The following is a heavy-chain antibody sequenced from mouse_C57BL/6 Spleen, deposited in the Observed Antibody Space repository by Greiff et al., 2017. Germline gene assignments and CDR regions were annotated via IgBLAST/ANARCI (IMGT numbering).Heavy chain of an antibody. CDR2: IYPGDGDT. Sequence: QVQLKESGAELVKPGASVKISCKASGYAFSSYWMNWVKQRPGKGLEWIGQIYPGDGDTNYNGKFKGKATLTADKSSSTAYMQLSSLTSEDSAVYFCARGWVLPVRGFDYWGQGTTLTVSS. J-gene: IGHJ2*01. CDR3: ARGWVLPVRGFDY. CDR1: GYAFSSYW. V-gene: IGHV1-80*01. D-gene: IGHD2-3*01.